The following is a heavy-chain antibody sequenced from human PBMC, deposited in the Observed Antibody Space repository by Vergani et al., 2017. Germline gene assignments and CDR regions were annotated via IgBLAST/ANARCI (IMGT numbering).Heavy chain of an antibody. CDR2: IRHDGSNK. Sequence: VQLLESGGGLVQPGGSLRLTCAASGFMFNYFGMHWVRQAPGKGLEWVAFIRHDGSNKYYADSVKGRFTISRDNAKNTLHLQMNSLRAEDTAIYYCAKVHSSSLYWFDPWGPGTLVTVSS. J-gene: IGHJ5*02. CDR1: GFMFNYFG. V-gene: IGHV3-30*02. CDR3: AKVHSSSLYWFDP. D-gene: IGHD6-13*01.